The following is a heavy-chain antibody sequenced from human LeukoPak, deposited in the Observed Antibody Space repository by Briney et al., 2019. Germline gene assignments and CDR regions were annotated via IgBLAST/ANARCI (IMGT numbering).Heavy chain of an antibody. CDR2: FDPEDGET. Sequence: ASVKVSCKVSGYTLTELSMHWVRQAPGKGLEWMGGFDPEDGETIYAQKFQGRVTMTEDTSTDTAYMELSSLRSEDTAVYYCATESNYGNYDYYYYGMDVWGQGTTVTVSS. J-gene: IGHJ6*02. D-gene: IGHD4-11*01. CDR3: ATESNYGNYDYYYYGMDV. V-gene: IGHV1-24*01. CDR1: GYTLTELS.